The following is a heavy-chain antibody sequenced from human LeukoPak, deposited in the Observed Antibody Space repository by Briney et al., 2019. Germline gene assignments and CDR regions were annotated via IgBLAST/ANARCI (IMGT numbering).Heavy chain of an antibody. CDR1: GFALSDYY. D-gene: IGHD6-19*01. V-gene: IGHV3-11*04. CDR3: ARGTGSGWKIFDY. Sequence: GGSLRLSCAASGFALSDYYMSWIRQAPGKGLEWVSYISSSGSTIYYADSVRGRFTISRDNAKNSLYLQMNSLRAEDTAVYYCARGTGSGWKIFDYWGQGTLVTVSS. CDR2: ISSSGSTI. J-gene: IGHJ4*02.